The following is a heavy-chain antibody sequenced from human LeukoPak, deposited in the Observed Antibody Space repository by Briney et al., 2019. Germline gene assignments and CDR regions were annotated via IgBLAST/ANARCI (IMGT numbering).Heavy chain of an antibody. D-gene: IGHD3-9*01. V-gene: IGHV1-69*05. J-gene: IGHJ4*02. Sequence: ASVKVSCKASGGTFSSYAISWVRQAPGQGLEWMGGIIPIFGTANYAQKFQGRVTMTRDTSTSTVYMELSSLRSEDTAVYYCAREGDILTGYYEVVFDYWGQGTLVTVSS. CDR3: AREGDILTGYYEVVFDY. CDR1: GGTFSSYA. CDR2: IIPIFGTA.